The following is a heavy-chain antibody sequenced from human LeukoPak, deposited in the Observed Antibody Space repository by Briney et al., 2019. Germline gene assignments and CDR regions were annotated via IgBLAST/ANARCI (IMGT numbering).Heavy chain of an antibody. CDR1: GFSFPNYW. Sequence: KHGESLKISCKGSGFSFPNYWIGWVRQMPGKGLEWMGIIYPGDSETRYSPSFQGQVTISVDKSISTAYLQWSSLKASDTAMYYCARPGGMDVWGQGTTVTVSS. V-gene: IGHV5-51*01. CDR2: IYPGDSET. J-gene: IGHJ6*02. CDR3: ARPGGMDV.